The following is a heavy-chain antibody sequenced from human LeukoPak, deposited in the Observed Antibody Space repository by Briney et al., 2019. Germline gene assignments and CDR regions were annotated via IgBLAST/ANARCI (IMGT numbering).Heavy chain of an antibody. Sequence: SETLSLTCTVSGGSISSSSYYGGWIRQPPGKGLEWIGSIYYSGSTYYNPSLESRVTISVDTSKNQFSLKLSSVTAADTAVYYCARSSGYDFWSGYYKAQLDYYYYMDVWGKGTTVTVSS. CDR2: IYYSGST. CDR1: GGSISSSSYY. D-gene: IGHD3-3*01. V-gene: IGHV4-39*01. CDR3: ARSSGYDFWSGYYKAQLDYYYYMDV. J-gene: IGHJ6*03.